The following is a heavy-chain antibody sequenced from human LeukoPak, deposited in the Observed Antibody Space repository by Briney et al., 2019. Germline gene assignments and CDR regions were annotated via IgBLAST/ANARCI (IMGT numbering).Heavy chain of an antibody. CDR3: ARDLSYCPADY. CDR1: GFTFSRFW. V-gene: IGHV3-7*05. D-gene: IGHD3-10*01. Sequence: GGSLRLSCAASGFTFSRFWMSWVRQAPGKGLEWVANIKQDGSEKNYVDSVKGRFTISRDNAKNSLYLQMNSPRAEDTAVYYCARDLSYCPADYWGQGTLVTVSS. J-gene: IGHJ4*02. CDR2: IKQDGSEK.